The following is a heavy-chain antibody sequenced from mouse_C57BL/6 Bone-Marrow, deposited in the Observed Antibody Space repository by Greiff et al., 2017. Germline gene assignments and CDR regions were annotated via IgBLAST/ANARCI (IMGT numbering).Heavy chain of an antibody. V-gene: IGHV2-2*01. CDR2: IWSGGST. CDR3: ARPYYAYFGY. J-gene: IGHJ2*01. CDR1: GFSLTSYG. D-gene: IGHD1-1*01. Sequence: QVQLKQSGPGLVQLSQSLSITCTVSGFSLTSYGVHWVRQSPGKGLEWLGVIWSGGSTDYNAAFISRLSISKDNSKSQVFFKMNSLQADDTAIYYCARPYYAYFGYWGRGTTLTVSS.